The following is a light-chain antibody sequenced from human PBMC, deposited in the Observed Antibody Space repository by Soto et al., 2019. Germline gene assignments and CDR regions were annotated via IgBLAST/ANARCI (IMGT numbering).Light chain of an antibody. CDR3: QQYGSSPPGGLT. CDR2: GAS. CDR1: QSVSSSY. Sequence: EIVLTQSPGTLSLSPGERATLSCRASQSVSSSYLAWYQQKPGQAPRLLIYGASSRATGIPDRFSGSGSGTDFTLTISRLEPEDFAVYYYQQYGSSPPGGLTFGGGTKVEIK. J-gene: IGKJ4*01. V-gene: IGKV3-20*01.